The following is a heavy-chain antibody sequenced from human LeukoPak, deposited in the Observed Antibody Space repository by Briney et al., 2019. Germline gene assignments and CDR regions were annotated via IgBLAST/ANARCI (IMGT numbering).Heavy chain of an antibody. D-gene: IGHD1-26*01. CDR1: GFTFSSYA. V-gene: IGHV3-30-3*01. CDR2: ISYDGSNK. CDR3: AREGGRRYFDY. J-gene: IGHJ4*02. Sequence: PGGSLRLSCAASGFTFSSYAMHWVRQAPGKGLEWVAVISYDGSNKYYADSVKGRFTISRDNSKNTLYLQMNSLRAEDTAVYYCAREGGRRYFDYWGQGTLVTVSS.